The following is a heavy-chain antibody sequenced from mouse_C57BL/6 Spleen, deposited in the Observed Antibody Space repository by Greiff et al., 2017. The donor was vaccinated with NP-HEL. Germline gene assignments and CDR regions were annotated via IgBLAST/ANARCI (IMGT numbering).Heavy chain of an antibody. CDR2: ISYDGSN. CDR3: ARDTSYFDV. J-gene: IGHJ1*03. Sequence: VQLKESGPGLVKPSQSLSLTCSVTGYSITSGYYWNWIRQFPGNKLEWMGYISYDGSNNYNPSLKNRISITRDTSKNQFFLKLNSVTTEDTATYYCARDTSYFDVWGTGTTVTVSS. V-gene: IGHV3-6*01. CDR1: GYSITSGYY.